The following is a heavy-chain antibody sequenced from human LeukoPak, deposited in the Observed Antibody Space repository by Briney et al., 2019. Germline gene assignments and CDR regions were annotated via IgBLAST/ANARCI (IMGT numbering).Heavy chain of an antibody. Sequence: GASVKVSCRASGGTFNTYAINWVRQAPGQGLEWMGGIIPVFGTANYAQKFQGRVAITTDESTSTAYMELSSLRSEDTAVYYCARDKDTNNWFDPWGQGTLVTVSS. D-gene: IGHD2-8*01. J-gene: IGHJ5*02. V-gene: IGHV1-69*05. CDR3: ARDKDTNNWFDP. CDR2: IIPVFGTA. CDR1: GGTFNTYA.